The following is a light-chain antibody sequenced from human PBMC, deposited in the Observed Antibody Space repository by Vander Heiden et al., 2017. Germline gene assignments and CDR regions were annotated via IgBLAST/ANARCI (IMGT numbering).Light chain of an antibody. V-gene: IGKV4-1*01. Sequence: DIVMTQSPVSLAVSLGERATIHCKSSQSVLYSSNNKNYLAWYQQKPGQPPKLLIYWASTRESGVPDRFSGSGSGTDFTLTISSLQAEDVAVYYCQQYYSTPLTFGGGTKVEIK. CDR1: QSVLYSSNNKNY. CDR2: WAS. CDR3: QQYYSTPLT. J-gene: IGKJ4*01.